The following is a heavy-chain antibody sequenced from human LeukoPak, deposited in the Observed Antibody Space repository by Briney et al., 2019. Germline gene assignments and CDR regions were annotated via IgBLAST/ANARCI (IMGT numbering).Heavy chain of an antibody. Sequence: SETLSLTCTVSGGSITNYYWTWIRQPPGKGLEWIGYIYDNGGYANYNPSLKSRVIISVDSSKNQFSLKVSSVTAADTALYYCARVKGSGWTGFDYWGQGALVTVSS. CDR3: ARVKGSGWTGFDY. CDR2: IYDNGGYA. V-gene: IGHV4-59*01. J-gene: IGHJ4*02. CDR1: GGSITNYY. D-gene: IGHD6-19*01.